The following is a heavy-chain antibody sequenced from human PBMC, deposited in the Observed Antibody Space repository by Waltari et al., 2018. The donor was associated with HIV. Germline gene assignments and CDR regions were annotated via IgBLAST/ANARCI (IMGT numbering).Heavy chain of an antibody. Sequence: QVQLQESGPGLVMPSETLSLTCFVSGGSISRYYWDWARPPPGEGLEWSGHIDYSGSTNYNPSLRSRVSISIDTSKNQFSLKLSSVTAADTAVYYCARDPSAVAPGLYYYGLSLWGPGTTVTVSS. CDR3: ARDPSAVAPGLYYYGLSL. CDR1: GGSISRYY. J-gene: IGHJ6*02. CDR2: IDYSGST. D-gene: IGHD5-12*01. V-gene: IGHV4-59*01.